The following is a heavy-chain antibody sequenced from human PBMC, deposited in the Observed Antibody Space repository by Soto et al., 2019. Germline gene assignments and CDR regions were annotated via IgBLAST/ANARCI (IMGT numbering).Heavy chain of an antibody. D-gene: IGHD2-15*01. J-gene: IGHJ5*02. Sequence: PGGSLRLSCTGSGFTFGDFGMSWFRQAPGKGLEWLSYISPGSRYPAYADSVKGRFTISRDNAKRSLYLQMMSLTAEDTAIYYCVRGGGGGLFDPWGQGTMVTVSS. CDR3: VRGGGGGLFDP. CDR1: GFTFGDFG. V-gene: IGHV3-11*06. CDR2: ISPGSRYP.